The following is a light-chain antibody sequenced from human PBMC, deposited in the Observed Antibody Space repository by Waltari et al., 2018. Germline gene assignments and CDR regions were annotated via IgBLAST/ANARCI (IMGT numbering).Light chain of an antibody. CDR1: QGVGKY. Sequence: EIVLTQSPGPLSLSPEERATLSCRASQGVGKYLAWYQQRPGQAPRLLLYHASIRATGIPDRFSGSGYGTDFSLTISRLEPEDVAVYYCQKYNFLPATFGQGTTVEIK. V-gene: IGKV3-20*01. CDR3: QKYNFLPAT. CDR2: HAS. J-gene: IGKJ1*01.